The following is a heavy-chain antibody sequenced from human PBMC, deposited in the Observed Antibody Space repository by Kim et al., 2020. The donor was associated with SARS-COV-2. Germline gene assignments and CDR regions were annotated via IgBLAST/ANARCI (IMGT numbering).Heavy chain of an antibody. D-gene: IGHD3-10*01. J-gene: IGHJ6*02. V-gene: IGHV3-30*04. CDR2: MLYDGSTK. Sequence: GGSLRLSCAASGFTLSGNSMHWVRQAPGKGLEWVALMLYDGSTKEYAASVRGRFTISSDNSKNTLYLQMSSLRTEDTAAYYCAREPYGSGGDYGMDVWGQGTTVTVSS. CDR1: GFTLSGNS. CDR3: AREPYGSGGDYGMDV.